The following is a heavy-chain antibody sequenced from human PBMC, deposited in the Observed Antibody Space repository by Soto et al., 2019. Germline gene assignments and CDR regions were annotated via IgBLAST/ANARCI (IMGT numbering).Heavy chain of an antibody. CDR1: GFTFRSNA. CDR2: LSYDGSEE. CDR3: AKDRLRDYGNYFYGMDV. Sequence: QVQLVKSGGGVVQPGRSLRLSCAASGFTFRSNAMYWVRQAPGKGLEWVAVLSYDGSEEYYADSVKGRFTISRDNSKNTLYLQMNELRAEDTAVYYCAKDRLRDYGNYFYGMDVWGQGTTVTVSS. D-gene: IGHD4-17*01. J-gene: IGHJ6*02. V-gene: IGHV3-30*18.